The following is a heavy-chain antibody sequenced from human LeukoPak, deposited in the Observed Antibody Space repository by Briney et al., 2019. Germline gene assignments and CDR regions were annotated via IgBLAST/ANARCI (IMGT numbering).Heavy chain of an antibody. CDR2: ASSDGSNK. D-gene: IGHD3-22*01. V-gene: IGHV3-30*01. Sequence: GGSLRLSCAASGFTFSSYAMHWVRQAPGKGLEWVAVASSDGSNKYYADSVKSRFTISRDNSTNTLYLQMNSLRAEDTSVYYCARMYYYDSSGPQVYYFDYWARGTLVTVSS. CDR1: GFTFSSYA. J-gene: IGHJ4*02. CDR3: ARMYYYDSSGPQVYYFDY.